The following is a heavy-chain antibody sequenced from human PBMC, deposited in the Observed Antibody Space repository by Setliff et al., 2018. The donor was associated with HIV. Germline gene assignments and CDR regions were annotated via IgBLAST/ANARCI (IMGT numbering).Heavy chain of an antibody. Sequence: KVSCKASGYTFTNYDINWVRQATGQGLEWMGWMNPNSGNTGYAQKFQGRVTMTRNTSISTAYMELSSLRSEDTAVYYCARCSYVWGSYRMQPWGQGTLVTAPQ. V-gene: IGHV1-8*02. J-gene: IGHJ5*02. CDR1: GYTFTNYD. D-gene: IGHD3-16*02. CDR2: MNPNSGNT. CDR3: ARCSYVWGSYRMQP.